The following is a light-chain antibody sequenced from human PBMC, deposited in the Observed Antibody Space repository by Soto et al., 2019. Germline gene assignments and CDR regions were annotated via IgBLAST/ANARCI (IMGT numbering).Light chain of an antibody. J-gene: IGKJ4*01. V-gene: IGKV3-15*01. CDR1: QSVRSY. CDR2: GAS. Sequence: EIVMTQSPATLSVSPGERATLSCRASQSVRSYLAWYQQKPGQAPRLLIYGASTRATGIPARFSGSGSGTEFTLTISSLQSEDFAVYYCQQYNNWPLTFGGGTKVGIK. CDR3: QQYNNWPLT.